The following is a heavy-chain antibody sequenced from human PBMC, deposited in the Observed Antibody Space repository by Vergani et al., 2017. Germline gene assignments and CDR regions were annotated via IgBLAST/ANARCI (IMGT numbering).Heavy chain of an antibody. V-gene: IGHV2-5*01. D-gene: IGHD6-13*01. Sequence: QITLKESGPTLVKPTQTLTLTCTFSGFSLSTSGVGVGWIRQPPGKALEWLALIYWNDDKRYSPSLKSRLTITKDTSKIQVVLTMTNMDPVDTATYYCAQTQQLVHFDYWGQGTLVTVSS. J-gene: IGHJ4*02. CDR1: GFSLSTSGVG. CDR2: IYWNDDK. CDR3: AQTQQLVHFDY.